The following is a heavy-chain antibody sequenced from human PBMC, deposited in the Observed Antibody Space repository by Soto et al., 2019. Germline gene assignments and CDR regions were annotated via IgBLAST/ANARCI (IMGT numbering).Heavy chain of an antibody. CDR2: IIPIFGTA. Sequence: QVQLVQSGAEVKKPGSSVKVSCKASGGTFSSYAISWVRQAPGQGLEWMGGIIPIFGTANYAQKFQGRVTITADESTSTAYMELSSLRSEVTAVYYCARGVDDYGDYVGGDYYYGMDVWGQGTTVTVSS. V-gene: IGHV1-69*12. CDR3: ARGVDDYGDYVGGDYYYGMDV. J-gene: IGHJ6*02. CDR1: GGTFSSYA. D-gene: IGHD4-17*01.